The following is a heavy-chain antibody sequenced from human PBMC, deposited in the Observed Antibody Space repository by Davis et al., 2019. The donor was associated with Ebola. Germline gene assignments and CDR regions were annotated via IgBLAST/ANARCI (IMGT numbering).Heavy chain of an antibody. D-gene: IGHD2-21*01. CDR1: GGSISSSSYY. V-gene: IGHV4-61*01. CDR2: IYYSGST. CDR3: ARDFVVVRRFDP. J-gene: IGHJ5*02. Sequence: MPSETLSLTCTVSGGSISSSSYYWSWIRQPPGKGLEWIGHIYYSGSTNYNPSLKSRVTIAVDTSKNQFSLKLSSVTAADTAVYYCARDFVVVRRFDPWGQGTLVTVSS.